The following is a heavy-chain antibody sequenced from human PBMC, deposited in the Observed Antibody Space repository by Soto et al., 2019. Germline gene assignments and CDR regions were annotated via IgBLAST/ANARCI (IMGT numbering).Heavy chain of an antibody. CDR2: IWYDGSNK. Sequence: QVQMVEFGGSVVQPGRSLRLSYAASGFTFSSYGMHWVSQAPGNGMEWVAVIWYDGSNKYYADSVKGRFTISRDNSKNTMYLQLNSLRTEDTAVYYCASGSQDYYVWSLDDWGQGTLVIVSS. CDR1: GFTFSSYG. D-gene: IGHD3-10*02. V-gene: IGHV3-33*01. CDR3: ASGSQDYYVWSLDD. J-gene: IGHJ4*02.